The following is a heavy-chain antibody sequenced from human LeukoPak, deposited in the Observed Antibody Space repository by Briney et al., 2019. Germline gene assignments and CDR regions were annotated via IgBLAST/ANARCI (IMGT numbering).Heavy chain of an antibody. V-gene: IGHV3-30*04. J-gene: IGHJ3*02. Sequence: GGSLRLSCAASGFTFSSYAMHWVRQAPGKGLEWVAVISYDGRNKYYADSVKGRFSISRDTSKNTLYLQMNSLRAEDTAVYYCAKDRGIAATGYHDAFDIWGQGTMVTVSS. D-gene: IGHD6-13*01. CDR1: GFTFSSYA. CDR3: AKDRGIAATGYHDAFDI. CDR2: ISYDGRNK.